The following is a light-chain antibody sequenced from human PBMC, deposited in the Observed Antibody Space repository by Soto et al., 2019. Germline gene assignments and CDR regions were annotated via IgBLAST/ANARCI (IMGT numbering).Light chain of an antibody. CDR2: EVS. CDR1: SRDVGGYNY. V-gene: IGLV2-14*01. CDR3: SSYVSSSTFVI. Sequence: QSVLTQPASLSGSPGQSITISCTGTSRDVGGYNYVSWHQQHPGKAPKVIITEVSNRPSGVSNRFSGSKSGNTASLTISGLQAEDEADYYCSSYVSSSTFVIFGGGTQLTVL. J-gene: IGLJ2*01.